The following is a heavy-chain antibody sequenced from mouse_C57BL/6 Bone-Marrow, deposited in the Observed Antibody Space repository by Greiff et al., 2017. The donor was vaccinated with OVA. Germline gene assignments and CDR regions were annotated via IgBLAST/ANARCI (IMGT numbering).Heavy chain of an antibody. CDR2: IDPSDSYT. CDR3: ARRYYSKPSMDY. D-gene: IGHD2-5*01. CDR1: GYTFTSYW. V-gene: IGHV1-59*01. Sequence: VQLQQPGAELVRPGTSVKLSCKASGYTFTSYWMHWVKQRPGQGLEWIGVIDPSDSYTNYNQKFKGKATLTVDTSSSTAYMQLSSLTSEDSAVDYCARRYYSKPSMDYWGQGTSVTVAS. J-gene: IGHJ4*01.